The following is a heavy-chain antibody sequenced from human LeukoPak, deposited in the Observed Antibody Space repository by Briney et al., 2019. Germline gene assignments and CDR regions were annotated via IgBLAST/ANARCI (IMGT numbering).Heavy chain of an antibody. J-gene: IGHJ4*02. CDR1: GYSFSTYW. Sequence: GESLKISCKGSGYSFSTYWIAWVRQMPGKRLEWMGIIYPGDSDTRHSPSFYGQVTISADKSISTAYLQWSSLKASDTAMYYCARHRNYDFWSGYYAIDYWGQGTLVTVSS. D-gene: IGHD3-3*01. CDR3: ARHRNYDFWSGYYAIDY. CDR2: IYPGDSDT. V-gene: IGHV5-51*01.